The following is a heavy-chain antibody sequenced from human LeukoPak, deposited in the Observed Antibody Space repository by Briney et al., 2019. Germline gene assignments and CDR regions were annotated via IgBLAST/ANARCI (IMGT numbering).Heavy chain of an antibody. CDR1: GFTFSSYA. Sequence: PGGSLRLSCAPSGFTFSSYAMSWVRQAPGKGLEWVSAISGNGVSTYYADSVKGRFTISRDNSKNTVYLQMNSLRAEDTAVYYCAKGYCSSTSCYTGYWGQGTLVTVSS. J-gene: IGHJ4*02. D-gene: IGHD2-2*01. V-gene: IGHV3-23*01. CDR2: ISGNGVST. CDR3: AKGYCSSTSCYTGY.